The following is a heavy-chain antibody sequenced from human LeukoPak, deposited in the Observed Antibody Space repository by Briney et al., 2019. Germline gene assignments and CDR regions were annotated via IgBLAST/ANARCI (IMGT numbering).Heavy chain of an antibody. D-gene: IGHD2-21*02. J-gene: IGHJ4*02. Sequence: PSETLSLTCTVSGGSISGYFWSWIRQPPGKGLEWIGSIYYSGGTNYNRSLKSRVTISVDTSKNQFSLKLTSVTAADTAVYYCARAGTARPYYFDYWGQGTLVTVSS. CDR3: ARAGTARPYYFDY. CDR1: GGSISGYF. V-gene: IGHV4-59*01. CDR2: IYYSGGT.